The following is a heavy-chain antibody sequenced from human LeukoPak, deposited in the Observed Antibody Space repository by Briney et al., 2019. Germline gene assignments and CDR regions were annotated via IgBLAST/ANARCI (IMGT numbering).Heavy chain of an antibody. CDR2: INHSGST. Sequence: SETLSLTCTVSGGSISSYYWSWIRQPPGKGLEWIGEINHSGSTNYNPSLKSRVTISVDTSKNQFSLKLSSVTAADTAVYYCARLDGPFDYYGMDVWGQGTTVTVSS. D-gene: IGHD1-1*01. CDR1: GGSISSYY. CDR3: ARLDGPFDYYGMDV. J-gene: IGHJ6*02. V-gene: IGHV4-34*01.